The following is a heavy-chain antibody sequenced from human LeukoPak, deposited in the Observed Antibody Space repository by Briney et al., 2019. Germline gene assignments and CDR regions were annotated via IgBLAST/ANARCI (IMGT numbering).Heavy chain of an antibody. CDR2: ISAYNGNT. J-gene: IGHJ5*02. D-gene: IGHD1-26*01. Sequence: ASVKVSCKASDYTFTSYGISWVRQAPGQGLEWMGWISAYNGNTNYAQKLQGRVTMTTDTSTSTAYMELRSLRSDDTAVYYCARDPESGSSPYNWFDPWGQGTLVTVSS. CDR1: DYTFTSYG. CDR3: ARDPESGSSPYNWFDP. V-gene: IGHV1-18*01.